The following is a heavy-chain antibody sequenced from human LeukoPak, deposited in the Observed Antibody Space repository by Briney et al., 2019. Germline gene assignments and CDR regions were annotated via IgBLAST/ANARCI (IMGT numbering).Heavy chain of an antibody. Sequence: GGSLRLSCAASAFTFSSYGMHWVRQAPGKGLEWVAIMRYDGSNKKYADSVKGRFTISRDNSENTLYLQMNSLRTEDTAVYSCAKEIWPTVTIPGRTYFDYWGQGTLVTVSS. CDR1: AFTFSSYG. CDR2: MRYDGSNK. D-gene: IGHD4-17*01. J-gene: IGHJ4*02. V-gene: IGHV3-30*02. CDR3: AKEIWPTVTIPGRTYFDY.